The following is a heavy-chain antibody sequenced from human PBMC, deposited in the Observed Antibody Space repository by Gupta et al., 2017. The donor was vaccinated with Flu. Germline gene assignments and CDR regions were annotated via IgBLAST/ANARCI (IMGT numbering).Heavy chain of an antibody. V-gene: IGHV6-1*01. Sequence: QVQLQQSGPGLVKPSQTLSLTCAISGDTVSRNSAAWNWIRPSPSRGLEWLGRTYYRSKWYNDYAVSVKSRITIYPDTSKNQFSLQLNSVTPEDTAVYYCARDPSVYYDILTGYSGDAFDIWGQGTMVTVSS. CDR3: ARDPSVYYDILTGYSGDAFDI. D-gene: IGHD3-9*01. CDR2: TYYRSKWYN. CDR1: GDTVSRNSAA. J-gene: IGHJ3*02.